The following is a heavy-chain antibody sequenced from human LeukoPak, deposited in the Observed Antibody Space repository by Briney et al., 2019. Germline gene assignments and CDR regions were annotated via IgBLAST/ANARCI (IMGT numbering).Heavy chain of an antibody. CDR1: GGSISSYY. J-gene: IGHJ4*02. CDR3: ARYYGSGSYYIRQNPYYFDY. CDR2: IYYSGST. Sequence: PSETLSLTCTVSGGSISSYYWSWIRQPPGKGLEWIGYIYYSGSTNYNPSLKSRVTISVDTSKNQFSLKLSSVTAADTAVYCCARYYGSGSYYIRQNPYYFDYWGQGTLVTVSS. D-gene: IGHD3-10*01. V-gene: IGHV4-59*08.